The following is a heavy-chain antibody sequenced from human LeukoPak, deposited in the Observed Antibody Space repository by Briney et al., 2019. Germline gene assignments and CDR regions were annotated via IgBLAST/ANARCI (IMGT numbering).Heavy chain of an antibody. Sequence: SETLSLTCTVSGDSISGYYWSWFRLPPGKGLEWIGYISYTGNTNYNPSLKSRLTISLDTSRNHFSLKLSSVTAADTAVYYCARGLPGYSGGDDALNIWGQGTMATVSS. D-gene: IGHD1-26*01. CDR1: GDSISGYY. CDR3: ARGLPGYSGGDDALNI. CDR2: ISYTGNT. V-gene: IGHV4-59*01. J-gene: IGHJ3*02.